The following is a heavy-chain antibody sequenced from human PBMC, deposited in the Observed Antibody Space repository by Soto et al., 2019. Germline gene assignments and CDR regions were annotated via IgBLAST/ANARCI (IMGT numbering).Heavy chain of an antibody. D-gene: IGHD6-19*01. CDR1: GYTFTSYY. CDR2: INPSGCST. V-gene: IGHV1-46*01. CDR3: ASGAIGYSSGWYLDY. Sequence: QVQLVQSGAEVKKPGASVKVSCKASGYTFTSYYMHWVRQATGQGLEWMGIINPSGCSTSYAQTFQGRVTMTRDTYTSPVYMELSSLRSEDTAVYYCASGAIGYSSGWYLDYWGQGTLVTVSS. J-gene: IGHJ4*02.